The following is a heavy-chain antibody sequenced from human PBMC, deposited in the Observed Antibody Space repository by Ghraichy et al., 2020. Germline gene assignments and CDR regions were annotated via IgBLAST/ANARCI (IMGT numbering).Heavy chain of an antibody. Sequence: ASVKVSCKASGYTFTGYYMHWVRQAPGQGLEWMGWINPNSGGTNYAQKFQGWVTMTRDTSISTAYMELSRLRSDDTAVYYCAREGGGRLSPTPFYGMDVWGQGTTVTVSS. D-gene: IGHD1-26*01. CDR1: GYTFTGYY. CDR3: AREGGGRLSPTPFYGMDV. CDR2: INPNSGGT. J-gene: IGHJ6*02. V-gene: IGHV1-2*04.